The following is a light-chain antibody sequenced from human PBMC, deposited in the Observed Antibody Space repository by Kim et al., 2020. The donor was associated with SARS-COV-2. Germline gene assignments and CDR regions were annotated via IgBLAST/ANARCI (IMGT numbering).Light chain of an antibody. Sequence: QSVLTQPPSVSGAPGQTVAISCTGDSSNIGADYDVHWYQQFPGKAPKVLIYGNRNRPSGVPDRFSASKSGTSASLAIAGLQADDEADYYCQSYDSGLVGFVFGTGTKVTVL. J-gene: IGLJ1*01. CDR3: QSYDSGLVGFV. CDR1: SSNIGADYD. V-gene: IGLV1-40*01. CDR2: GNR.